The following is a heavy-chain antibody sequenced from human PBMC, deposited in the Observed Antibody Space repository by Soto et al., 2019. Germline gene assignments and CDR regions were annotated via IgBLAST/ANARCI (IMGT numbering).Heavy chain of an antibody. CDR2: IYYSGST. V-gene: IGHV4-31*03. J-gene: IGHJ3*02. CDR1: GGSISSGGYY. Sequence: QVQLQESGPGLVKPSQTLSLTCTVSGGSISSGGYYWSWIRQHPGKGLEWIGYIYYSGSTYYNPSLQSRVTISVDTSKNQFSLKLSSVTAADTAVYYCARDSWGMGVVVTATANAFDIWGQGTMVTVSS. CDR3: ARDSWGMGVVVTATANAFDI. D-gene: IGHD2-21*02.